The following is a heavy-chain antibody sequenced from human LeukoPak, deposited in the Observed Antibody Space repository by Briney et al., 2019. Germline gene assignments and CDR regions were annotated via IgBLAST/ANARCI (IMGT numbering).Heavy chain of an antibody. V-gene: IGHV4-59*01. CDR2: IYYSGST. D-gene: IGHD4-17*01. CDR1: GGSISSYY. CDR3: ARGFGDYVRHFDF. J-gene: IGHJ4*02. Sequence: SETLSLTCTVSGGSISSYYWSWIRQPPGKGLEWSGYIYYSGSTYYNPSLKSRVTISVDTSKNQFSLKLSSVTAADTAMYYCARGFGDYVRHFDFWGQGTLVTVSS.